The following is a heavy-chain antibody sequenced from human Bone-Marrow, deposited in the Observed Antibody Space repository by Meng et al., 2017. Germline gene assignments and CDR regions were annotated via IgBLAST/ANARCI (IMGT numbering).Heavy chain of an antibody. J-gene: IGHJ4*02. CDR3: ARGNTYYDILTIDF. Sequence: LGASRAEVKKPGASVKVSCQTSVYTFTRYAMHWGGQAPGHRLEWMGWINTGNGNTKKLQKFQGRVTITRDTSARTAYMELSRMRSEDTAVYYCARGNTYYDILTIDFWGQGTLVTVSS. CDR2: INTGNGNT. CDR1: VYTFTRYA. V-gene: IGHV1-3*04. D-gene: IGHD3-9*01.